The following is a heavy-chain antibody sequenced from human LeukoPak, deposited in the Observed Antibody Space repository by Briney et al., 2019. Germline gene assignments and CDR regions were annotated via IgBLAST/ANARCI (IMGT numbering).Heavy chain of an antibody. D-gene: IGHD6-19*01. CDR2: IYTSGST. Sequence: PSETLSLTCTVSGGSISSYYWSWIRQPAGKGLEWIGRIYTSGSTNYNPSLKSRVTMSVDTSKNQFSLKLSSVTAVDTAVYYCARGGTYSSGWFDAFDIWGQGTMVTVSS. V-gene: IGHV4-4*07. CDR3: ARGGTYSSGWFDAFDI. CDR1: GGSISSYY. J-gene: IGHJ3*02.